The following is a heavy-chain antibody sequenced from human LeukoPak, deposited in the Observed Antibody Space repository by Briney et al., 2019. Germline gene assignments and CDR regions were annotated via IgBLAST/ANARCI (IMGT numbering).Heavy chain of an antibody. CDR3: ARARPQTYYYDSSGYNWFDP. Sequence: PSETLSLTCAVYGGSFSGYYWSWIRQPPGKGLEWIGEINHSGSTNYNPSLKSRVTISVDTSKNQFSLKLSSVTAADTAVYYRARARPQTYYYDSSGYNWFDPWGQGTLVTVSS. V-gene: IGHV4-34*01. CDR2: INHSGST. CDR1: GGSFSGYY. D-gene: IGHD3-22*01. J-gene: IGHJ5*02.